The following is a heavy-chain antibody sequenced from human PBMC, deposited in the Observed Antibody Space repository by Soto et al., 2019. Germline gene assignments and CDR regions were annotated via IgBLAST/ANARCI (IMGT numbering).Heavy chain of an antibody. CDR2: ISGSGGST. V-gene: IGHV3-23*01. Sequence: GGSLRLSCAASGFTFSSYAMSWVRQAPGKGLEWVSAISGSGGSTYYADSVKGRFTISSDNSKNTLYLQMNSLRAEDTAVYYCAKDWQQVGYYYYGMDVWGQGTTVTVSS. CDR1: GFTFSSYA. J-gene: IGHJ6*02. CDR3: AKDWQQVGYYYYGMDV. D-gene: IGHD6-13*01.